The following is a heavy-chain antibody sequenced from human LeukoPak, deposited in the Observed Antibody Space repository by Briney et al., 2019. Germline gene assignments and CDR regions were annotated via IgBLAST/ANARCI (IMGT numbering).Heavy chain of an antibody. CDR3: ARDALYSGSYFRYYYYYYMDV. D-gene: IGHD1-26*01. Sequence: MSSETLSLTCAVSGGSISSSNWWSWVRQPPGKGLEWIGEIYHSGSTNYNPSLKSRVTISVDKSKNQFSLKLSSVTAADTAVYYCARDALYSGSYFRYYYYYYMDVWGKGTTVTVSS. J-gene: IGHJ6*03. CDR1: GGSISSSNW. V-gene: IGHV4-4*02. CDR2: IYHSGST.